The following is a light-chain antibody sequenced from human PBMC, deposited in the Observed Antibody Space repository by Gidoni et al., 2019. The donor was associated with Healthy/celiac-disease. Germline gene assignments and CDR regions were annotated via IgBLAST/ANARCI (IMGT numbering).Light chain of an antibody. Sequence: QSALTQPASVSVSPGQSITISCTGTSSDVGGYNYVSCYQQLPGKAPKLMLYEVSNRPSGVSNRFSGSKSGNTASLTISGLQAEDEADYYCSSYTSSSTLEVFGTGTKVTVL. V-gene: IGLV2-14*01. CDR3: SSYTSSSTLEV. CDR2: EVS. J-gene: IGLJ1*01. CDR1: SSDVGGYNY.